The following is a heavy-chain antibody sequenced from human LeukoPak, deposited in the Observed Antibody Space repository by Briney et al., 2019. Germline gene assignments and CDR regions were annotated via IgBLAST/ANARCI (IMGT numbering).Heavy chain of an antibody. CDR3: AGVPLLYYYYGMDV. D-gene: IGHD2-15*01. CDR1: GGSISSGGYS. Sequence: PSQTLSLTCAVFGGSISSGGYSWSWIRQPPGKGLEWIGYIYHSGSTYYNPSLKSRVTVSVDRSKNQFSLKLSSVTAADTAVYYCAGVPLLYYYYGMDVWGQGTTVTVSS. CDR2: IYHSGST. V-gene: IGHV4-30-2*01. J-gene: IGHJ6*02.